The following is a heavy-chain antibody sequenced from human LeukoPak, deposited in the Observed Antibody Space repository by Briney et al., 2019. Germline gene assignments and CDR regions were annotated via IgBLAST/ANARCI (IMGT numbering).Heavy chain of an antibody. J-gene: IGHJ4*02. CDR2: INSDGSST. CDR1: GFTFSSYW. V-gene: IGHV3-74*01. Sequence: GGSLRLSCAASGFTFSSYWMHWVRQAPGKGLVWVSHINSDGSSTSYADSVKGRFTISRDNAKNTLYLQMNSLRAEDTAVYYCARGPSYQLLYDYWGQGTLVTVSS. CDR3: ARGPSYQLLYDY. D-gene: IGHD2-2*02.